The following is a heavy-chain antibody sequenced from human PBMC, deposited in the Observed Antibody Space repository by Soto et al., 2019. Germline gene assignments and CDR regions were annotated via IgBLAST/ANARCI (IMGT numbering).Heavy chain of an antibody. D-gene: IGHD2-21*01. CDR2: IYYSGST. Sequence: QLQLQESGPGLVKPSETLSLTCTVSGGSISSSSYYWGWIRQPPGKGLEWIGSIYYSGSTYYNPSLKSRVTISVETSKNQFSLKLSSVTAADTAVYYCASSYCGGDCYSGNWYFDLWGRGTLVTVSS. J-gene: IGHJ2*01. CDR3: ASSYCGGDCYSGNWYFDL. CDR1: GGSISSSSYY. V-gene: IGHV4-39*01.